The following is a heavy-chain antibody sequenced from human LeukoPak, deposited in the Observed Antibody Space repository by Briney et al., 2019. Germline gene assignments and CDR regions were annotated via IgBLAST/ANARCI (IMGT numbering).Heavy chain of an antibody. D-gene: IGHD6-19*01. CDR1: GCTFSSYW. Sequence: GGSLRLSCAASGCTFSSYWKHWVRQVPGKGLVWVSRINSDGSSTTYADSVKGRFTISRDDAKNSLYLQMNSLRAEDTAVYYCARDLRSGSGWVFDFWGQGTLVTVSS. V-gene: IGHV3-74*01. CDR2: INSDGSST. J-gene: IGHJ4*02. CDR3: ARDLRSGSGWVFDF.